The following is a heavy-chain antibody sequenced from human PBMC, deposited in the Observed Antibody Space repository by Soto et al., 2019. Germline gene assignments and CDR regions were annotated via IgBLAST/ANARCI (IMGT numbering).Heavy chain of an antibody. V-gene: IGHV1-69*13. Sequence: SVKVSCKASGGTFSSYAISWVRQAPGQGLEWMGGIIPIFGTANYAHKFQGRVTITADESTSTAYMELSSLRSEDTAVYYCARVSGFGELLNPLDYWGQGTLVTVSS. J-gene: IGHJ4*02. D-gene: IGHD3-10*01. CDR1: GGTFSSYA. CDR2: IIPIFGTA. CDR3: ARVSGFGELLNPLDY.